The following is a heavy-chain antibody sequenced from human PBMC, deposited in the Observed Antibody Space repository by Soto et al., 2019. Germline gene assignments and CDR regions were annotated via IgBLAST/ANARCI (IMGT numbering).Heavy chain of an antibody. CDR1: GFTFSSYA. J-gene: IGHJ4*02. D-gene: IGHD3-10*01. V-gene: IGHV3-23*01. Sequence: EVQLLESGGGLVQPGGSLRLSCAASGFTFSSYAMGWVRQPPGKGLEWVSIIGFGGGDRYYPESVKGRFTISRDNSRDTLYLEMNSLRDEDTAVYYCARVRFGELVWGQGTLVTVSS. CDR2: IGFGGGDR. CDR3: ARVRFGELV.